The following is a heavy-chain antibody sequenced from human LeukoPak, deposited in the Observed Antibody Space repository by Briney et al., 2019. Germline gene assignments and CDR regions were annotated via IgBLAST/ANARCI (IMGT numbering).Heavy chain of an antibody. J-gene: IGHJ6*02. CDR2: IIPIFGTA. D-gene: IGHD5-18*01. V-gene: IGHV1-69*13. Sequence: ASVKVSCKASGGTFSSYAISWVRQAPGQGLEWMGGIIPIFGTANYAQKFQGRVTITADESTSTAYMELSSLRSDDTAVYYCARDVDTAMVSPGIYYYYGMDVWGQGTTVTVSS. CDR1: GGTFSSYA. CDR3: ARDVDTAMVSPGIYYYYGMDV.